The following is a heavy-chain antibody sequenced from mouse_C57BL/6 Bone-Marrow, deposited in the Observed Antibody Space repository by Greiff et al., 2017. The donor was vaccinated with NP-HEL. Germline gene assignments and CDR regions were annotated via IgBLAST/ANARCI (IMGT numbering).Heavy chain of an antibody. V-gene: IGHV5-9-1*02. J-gene: IGHJ2*01. CDR3: TRDWDGGYFGD. CDR2: ISSGGDYI. D-gene: IGHD4-1*01. CDR1: GFTFSSYA. Sequence: EVKVVESGEGLVKPGGSLKLSCAASGFTFSSYAMSWVRQTPETRLEWVAYISSGGDYIYYADTVKGRFTISSDNARDTLYMKRSSLKAEDTAMYYCTRDWDGGYFGDWGQGTTLTVSS.